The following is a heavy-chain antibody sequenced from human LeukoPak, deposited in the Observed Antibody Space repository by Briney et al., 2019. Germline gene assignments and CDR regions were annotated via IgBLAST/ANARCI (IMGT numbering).Heavy chain of an antibody. D-gene: IGHD3-16*02. CDR3: ARERAGRYDYVWGSYRAWGAFDI. V-gene: IGHV3-7*03. CDR2: IKEDGSEK. CDR1: GFTFSSYW. J-gene: IGHJ3*02. Sequence: PGGSLRLSCAASGFTFSSYWMSWVRQAPGKGLEWVANIKEDGSEKYYVDSVKGRFTISRDNAKNSLYLQMNSLRAEDTAVYYCARERAGRYDYVWGSYRAWGAFDIWGQGTMVTVSS.